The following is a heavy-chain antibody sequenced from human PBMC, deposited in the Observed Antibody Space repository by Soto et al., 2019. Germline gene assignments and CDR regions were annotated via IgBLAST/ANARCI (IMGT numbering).Heavy chain of an antibody. V-gene: IGHV3-66*01. CDR2: IYSGGST. Sequence: PGGSLRLSCAASGFTVSSNYMSWVRQAPGKGLEWVSVIYSGGSTYYADSVKGRFTISRDNSKNTLYLQMNSLRAEDTAVYYCARARVGYCSSTSCYGDYYYYMDVWGKGTTVTVSS. J-gene: IGHJ6*03. CDR1: GFTVSSNY. D-gene: IGHD2-2*01. CDR3: ARARVGYCSSTSCYGDYYYYMDV.